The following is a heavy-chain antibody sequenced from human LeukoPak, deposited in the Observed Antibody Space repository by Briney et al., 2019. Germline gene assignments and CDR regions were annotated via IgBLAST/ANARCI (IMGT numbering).Heavy chain of an antibody. CDR2: ISPKSGGT. D-gene: IGHD3-22*01. CDR3: ARGYRDSSGLYLDS. Sequence: ASVKVSCKASGYTFTGYYIHWVRQAPGQGLEWMGWISPKSGGTNYAQKFQGRVTMTRDTSISTAYMDLSRLTSDDTAVYFCARGYRDSSGLYLDSWGQGTLVTVSS. CDR1: GYTFTGYY. J-gene: IGHJ4*02. V-gene: IGHV1-2*02.